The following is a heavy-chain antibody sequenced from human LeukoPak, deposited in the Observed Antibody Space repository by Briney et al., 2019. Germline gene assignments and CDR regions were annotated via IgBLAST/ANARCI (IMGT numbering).Heavy chain of an antibody. CDR1: GFTFSNYG. CDR3: ARDCCSGGGPLDI. Sequence: QTGGSLRLSCAASGFTFSNYGMAWVRQAPGKWLEWVSTIAVVGGNTHYADSVEGRFTISRQDSNNALHLQLNSLRAEDTAIYYCARDCCSGGGPLDIWGQGTLVTVSS. D-gene: IGHD2-15*01. V-gene: IGHV3-23*01. CDR2: IAVVGGNT. J-gene: IGHJ4*02.